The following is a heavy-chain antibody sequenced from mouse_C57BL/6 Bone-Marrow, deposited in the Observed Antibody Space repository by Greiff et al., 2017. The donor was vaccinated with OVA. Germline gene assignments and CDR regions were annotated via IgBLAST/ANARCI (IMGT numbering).Heavy chain of an antibody. J-gene: IGHJ2*01. CDR3: ARVGDY. V-gene: IGHV1-82*01. CDR2: IYPGDGDT. Sequence: VQGVESGPELVKPGASVKISCKASGYAFSSSWMNWVKQRPGKGLEWIGRIYPGDGDTNYNGKFKGKATLTADKSSSTAYMQLSSLTSEDSAVYFCARVGDYWGQGTTLTVSS. CDR1: GYAFSSSW.